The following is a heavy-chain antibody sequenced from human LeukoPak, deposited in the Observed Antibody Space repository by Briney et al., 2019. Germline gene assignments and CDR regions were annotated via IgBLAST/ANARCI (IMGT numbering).Heavy chain of an antibody. CDR3: AKFLAENYYFEN. J-gene: IGHJ4*02. D-gene: IGHD1-7*01. Sequence: GGSLRLSCAASGFNFRTKWMSWVRQPPGKGLEWVANLNEDGSEKYYVDSLKGRFTITRDNAENSLYLHMNSLRAEDTALYFCAKFLAENYYFENWGRGTPVTVSS. CDR2: LNEDGSEK. CDR1: GFNFRTKW. V-gene: IGHV3-7*03.